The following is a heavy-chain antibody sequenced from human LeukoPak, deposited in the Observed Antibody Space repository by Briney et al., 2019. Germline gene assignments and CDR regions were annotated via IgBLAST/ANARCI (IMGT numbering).Heavy chain of an antibody. CDR1: GFTFSSYA. CDR2: IIGTGGST. Sequence: PGGSLRLSCAASGFTFSSYAMSWVRQAPGKGLEWVSAIIGTGGSTYFADSVKGRFTISRDNSKNTLYLQMNSLRAEDTAVYYCAKDVSSSWYSAFDYWGQGTLVTVSS. CDR3: AKDVSSSWYSAFDY. J-gene: IGHJ4*02. V-gene: IGHV3-23*01. D-gene: IGHD6-13*01.